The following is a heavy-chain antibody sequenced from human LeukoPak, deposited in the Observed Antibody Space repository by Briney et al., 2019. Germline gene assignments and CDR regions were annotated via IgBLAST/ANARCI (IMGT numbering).Heavy chain of an antibody. CDR3: AKPLGYCTGGVCYSNYFDP. V-gene: IGHV3-23*01. Sequence: GGSLRLSCAASGFTFYNYAMSWVRQAPGKGLEWVSTISGSGGNTYYADSVKGRFTISRDNSENTLYLQMNSLRAEDTAVYYCAKPLGYCTGGVCYSNYFDPWGQGTLATVSS. CDR2: ISGSGGNT. J-gene: IGHJ5*02. CDR1: GFTFYNYA. D-gene: IGHD2-8*02.